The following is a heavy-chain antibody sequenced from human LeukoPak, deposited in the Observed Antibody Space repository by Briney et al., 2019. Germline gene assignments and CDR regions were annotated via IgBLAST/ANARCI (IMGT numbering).Heavy chain of an antibody. J-gene: IGHJ5*02. CDR1: GFTFSNAW. D-gene: IGHD6-19*01. CDR3: TTHGYSSGLNGFDH. CDR2: IKSKTDGGTT. Sequence: PGGSLRLSCAASGFTFSNAWMSWVCQAPGKGLEWVGRIKSKTDGGTTDYAAPVKGRFTISRDDSKNTLYLQMNSLETEDTAVYYCTTHGYSSGLNGFDHWGQGTLVTASS. V-gene: IGHV3-15*01.